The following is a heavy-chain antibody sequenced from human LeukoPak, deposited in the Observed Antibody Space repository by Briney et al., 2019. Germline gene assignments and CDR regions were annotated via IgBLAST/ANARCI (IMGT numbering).Heavy chain of an antibody. CDR2: INAGNGNT. D-gene: IGHD5-24*01. Sequence: ASVKVSCKASGYTFTSYAMHWVRQAPGQRLEWMGGINAGNGNTKYSQKFQGRLTITADESTSTAYMELSSLRSEDTAVYYCARIRDGYNSYFFYGMDVWGQGTTVTVSS. CDR1: GYTFTSYA. CDR3: ARIRDGYNSYFFYGMDV. J-gene: IGHJ6*02. V-gene: IGHV1-3*01.